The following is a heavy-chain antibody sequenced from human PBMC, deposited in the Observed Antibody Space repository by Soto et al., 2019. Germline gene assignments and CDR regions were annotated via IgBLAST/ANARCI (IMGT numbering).Heavy chain of an antibody. CDR3: ARDYHGYFDF. Sequence: EPQLVQSGGGLVQPGGSLKVSCAASGFTFSNYWMTWVRQTPGKGLEWVANMNRDGGEKYSADSVKGRFSISRDNAKNSLYLQMNSLRPEDTALYYCARDYHGYFDFWGQGVLVTVSS. CDR1: GFTFSNYW. V-gene: IGHV3-7*01. J-gene: IGHJ4*02. CDR2: MNRDGGEK.